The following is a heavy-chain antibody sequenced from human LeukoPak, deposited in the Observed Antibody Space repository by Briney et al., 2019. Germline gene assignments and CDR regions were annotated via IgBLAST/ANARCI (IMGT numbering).Heavy chain of an antibody. CDR3: AREKESYYGSGSYYTDY. V-gene: IGHV7-4-1*02. CDR1: GYTFTSYA. J-gene: IGHJ4*02. CDR2: INTNTGNP. D-gene: IGHD3-10*01. Sequence: ASVKVSCKASGYTFTSYAMNWVRQAPGQGLEWMGWINTNTGNPTYAQGFTGRFVFSLDTSVSTAYLQISSLKAEDTAVYYCAREKESYYGSGSYYTDYWGQGTLVTVSS.